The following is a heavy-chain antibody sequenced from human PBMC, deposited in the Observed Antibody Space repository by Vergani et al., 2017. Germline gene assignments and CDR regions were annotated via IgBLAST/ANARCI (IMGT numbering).Heavy chain of an antibody. D-gene: IGHD3-10*01. V-gene: IGHV4-61*02. CDR2: IYTSGST. CDR3: ARVGSWGRGGYMDV. CDR1: GGSISSGSYY. J-gene: IGHJ6*03. Sequence: QVQLQESGPGLVKPSQTLSLTCTVSGGSISSGSYYWSWIRQPAGKGLEWIGRIYTSGSTNYNPSLKSRGTISLETSKNQFSLKLSSVTAADTAVYYCARVGSWGRGGYMDVWGKGTTVTVSS.